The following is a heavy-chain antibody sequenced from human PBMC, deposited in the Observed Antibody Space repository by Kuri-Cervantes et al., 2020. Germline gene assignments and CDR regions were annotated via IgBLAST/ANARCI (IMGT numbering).Heavy chain of an antibody. J-gene: IGHJ3*02. D-gene: IGHD3-3*01. CDR3: TVSLGVAYYDFWSGYVI. V-gene: IGHV3-15*01. Sequence: GESLKISCAASGFTFSNAWMSWVRQAPGKGLEWVGRIKSKTDGGTTDYAAPVKGRFTISRDDSKNTLYLQMNSLKTEDTAVYYCTVSLGVAYYDFWSGYVIWGQGTRGT. CDR1: GFTFSNAW. CDR2: IKSKTDGGTT.